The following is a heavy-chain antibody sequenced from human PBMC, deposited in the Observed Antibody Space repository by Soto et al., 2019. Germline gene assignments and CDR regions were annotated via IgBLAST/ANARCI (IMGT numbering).Heavy chain of an antibody. D-gene: IGHD6-13*01. CDR2: IIPIFGTA. V-gene: IGHV1-69*01. Sequence: QVQLVQSGAEVKKPGSSVKVSCKASGGTFSSYAISWVRQAPGQGLEWMGGIIPIFGTANYAQKFQGRVTITADESTSTADMEMRSLRSEDTAVYYCAREGVRKAAAGTSFDYWGQGTLVTVSS. J-gene: IGHJ4*02. CDR3: AREGVRKAAAGTSFDY. CDR1: GGTFSSYA.